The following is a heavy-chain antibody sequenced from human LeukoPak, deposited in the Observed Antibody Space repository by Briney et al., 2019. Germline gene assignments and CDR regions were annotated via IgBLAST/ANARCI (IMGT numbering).Heavy chain of an antibody. CDR2: IIPTFGTA. D-gene: IGHD3-10*01. CDR3: ASLNRSGFYYYYDMDV. CDR1: GGTFSSCA. V-gene: IGHV1-69*06. Sequence: SSVKVSCKASGGTFSSCAISWLRQAPAQGLAWMGGIIPTFGTANYAQKFQGRVTITADKSPTTAYMKMSSLLSEDTAVYYCASLNRSGFYYYYDMDVWGKGTTVTVSS. J-gene: IGHJ6*04.